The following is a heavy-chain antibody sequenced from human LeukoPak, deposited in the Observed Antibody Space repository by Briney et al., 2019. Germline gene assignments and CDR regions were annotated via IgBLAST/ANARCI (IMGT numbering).Heavy chain of an antibody. J-gene: IGHJ6*02. CDR3: AREVYVGATGNYYYGMDV. D-gene: IGHD1-26*01. CDR1: GGTFIHYS. CDR2: IIPILGIA. V-gene: IGHV1-69*04. Sequence: GASVKVSCKASGGTFIHYSISWVRQAPGQGLEWMGRIIPILGIANYAQKFQGRVTITADKSTSTAYMELSGLRSEDTAVYYCAREVYVGATGNYYYGMDVWGQGTTVTVSS.